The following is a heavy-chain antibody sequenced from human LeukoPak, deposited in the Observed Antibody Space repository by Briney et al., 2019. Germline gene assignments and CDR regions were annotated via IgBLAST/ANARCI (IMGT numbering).Heavy chain of an antibody. V-gene: IGHV1-2*02. CDR2: INPNSGGT. D-gene: IGHD5-12*01. CDR3: ARDIGDSGYDVSSFDI. Sequence: GASVKVSCKASGYTFTGYYMHWVRQAPGQGLEWMGWINPNSGGTNYAQKFQGRVTMTRDTSISTAYMELSRLRSDDTAVYYCARDIGDSGYDVSSFDIWGQGTMVTVSS. J-gene: IGHJ3*02. CDR1: GYTFTGYY.